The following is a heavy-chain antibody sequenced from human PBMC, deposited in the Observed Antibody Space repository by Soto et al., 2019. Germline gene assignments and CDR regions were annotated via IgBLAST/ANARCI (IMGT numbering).Heavy chain of an antibody. Sequence: SETLSLTCTVSGASISGFYWSWIRKSAGKGLEWIGRIYASGTTDYNPFLKRRVMMSVDTTKKQFSLKLRFVAAAETVVYYCVRDGTKTVRDWFDPWGQGISVTVSS. D-gene: IGHD1-1*01. CDR3: VRDGTKTVRDWFDP. CDR1: GASISGFY. CDR2: IYASGTT. J-gene: IGHJ5*02. V-gene: IGHV4-4*07.